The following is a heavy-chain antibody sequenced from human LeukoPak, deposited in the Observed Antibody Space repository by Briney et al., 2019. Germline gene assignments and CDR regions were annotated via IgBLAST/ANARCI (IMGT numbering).Heavy chain of an antibody. D-gene: IGHD2-15*01. V-gene: IGHV4-39*01. J-gene: IGHJ4*02. CDR3: ATQAAGGPLDY. CDR2: VYYSGGT. CDR1: GASISSSTYY. Sequence: SETLSLTCTVSGASISSSTYYWGWIRQPPGKGLEWIGTVYYSGGTSYYPSLKNPVTISVDTSKNQFSLNLTSGTAADTAVYYCATQAAGGPLDYWGQGTLVTVSS.